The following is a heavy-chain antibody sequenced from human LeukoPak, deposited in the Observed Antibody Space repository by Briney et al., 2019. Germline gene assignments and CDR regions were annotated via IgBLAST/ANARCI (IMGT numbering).Heavy chain of an antibody. Sequence: GGSLRLSCAASGFTFSSYSMNWVRQAPGKGLEWVSSISSSSSYIYYADSVKGRFTISRDNAKNSLYLQMNSLRAEDTAVYYCARDHYGSGCAFDIWGQGTMVTVSS. J-gene: IGHJ3*02. D-gene: IGHD3-10*01. CDR1: GFTFSSYS. CDR3: ARDHYGSGCAFDI. V-gene: IGHV3-21*01. CDR2: ISSSSSYI.